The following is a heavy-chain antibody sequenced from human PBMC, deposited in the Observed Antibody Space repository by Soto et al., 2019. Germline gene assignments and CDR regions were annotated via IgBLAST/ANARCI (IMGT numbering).Heavy chain of an antibody. J-gene: IGHJ4*02. D-gene: IGHD6-19*01. CDR3: ARGGVKQWLVLYY. CDR1: GGSVSSGSYY. CDR2: IYYSGST. Sequence: PSETLSLTCTVSGGSVSSGSYYWSWIRQPPGKGLEWIGYIYYSGSTNYNPSLKSRVTISVDTSKNQLSLKLSSVTAADTAVYYCARGGVKQWLVLYYWGQGTLVTVSS. V-gene: IGHV4-61*01.